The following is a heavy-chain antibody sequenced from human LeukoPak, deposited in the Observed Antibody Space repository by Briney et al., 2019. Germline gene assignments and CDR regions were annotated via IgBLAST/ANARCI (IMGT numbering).Heavy chain of an antibody. CDR1: GYTFTGYY. V-gene: IGHV1-8*02. D-gene: IGHD4-17*01. Sequence: ASVKVSCKASGYTFTGYYVHWVRQATGQGLEWMGYINPNSGNTGYAQRFQGRLTMTRNTSISTAYMELSSLISDDTAINYCARELRRDAYWGQGALVTVSS. CDR3: ARELRRDAY. CDR2: INPNSGNT. J-gene: IGHJ4*02.